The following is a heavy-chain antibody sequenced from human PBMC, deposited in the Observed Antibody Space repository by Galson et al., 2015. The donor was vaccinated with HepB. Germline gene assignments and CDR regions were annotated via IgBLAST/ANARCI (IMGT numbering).Heavy chain of an antibody. CDR1: GFTFSSYA. Sequence: SLRLSCAASGFTFSSYAMSWVRQAPGKGLEWVSAISGSGGSTYYADSAKGRFTISRDNSKNTLYLQMNSLRAEDTAVYYCAPHPGSYYPLFDYWGQGTLVTVSS. CDR2: ISGSGGST. CDR3: APHPGSYYPLFDY. J-gene: IGHJ4*02. V-gene: IGHV3-23*01. D-gene: IGHD1-26*01.